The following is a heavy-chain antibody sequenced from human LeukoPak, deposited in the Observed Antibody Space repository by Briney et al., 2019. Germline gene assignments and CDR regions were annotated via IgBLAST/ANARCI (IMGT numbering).Heavy chain of an antibody. D-gene: IGHD2-2*01. CDR1: GFTFSTYS. V-gene: IGHV3-21*01. Sequence: PGGSLRLSCAASGFTFSTYSMNWVRQAPGKGLEWVSSISSSSSYIYYADSVKGRFTISRDNAKNSLYLQMNSLRAEDTAVYYCARDHCSSTSRYYYFDYWGQGTLVTVSS. J-gene: IGHJ4*02. CDR2: ISSSSSYI. CDR3: ARDHCSSTSRYYYFDY.